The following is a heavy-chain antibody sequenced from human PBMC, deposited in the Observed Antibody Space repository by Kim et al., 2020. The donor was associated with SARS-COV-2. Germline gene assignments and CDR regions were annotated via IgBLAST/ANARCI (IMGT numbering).Heavy chain of an antibody. Sequence: GGSLRLSCATSGFTFSSYAMTWVRQAPEKGLEWVSSISGSGGATYYADSVKGRFTISRDNSNNTLYLQMNSLRADDAAIYHCAKGSSLGSGTYFTYHFDSWGQGTLVTVSS. V-gene: IGHV3-23*01. CDR2: ISGSGGAT. J-gene: IGHJ5*01. D-gene: IGHD3-10*01. CDR3: AKGSSLGSGTYFTYHFDS. CDR1: GFTFSSYA.